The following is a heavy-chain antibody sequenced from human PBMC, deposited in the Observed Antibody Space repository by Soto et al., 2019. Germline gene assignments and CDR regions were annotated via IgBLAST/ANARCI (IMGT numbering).Heavy chain of an antibody. CDR1: GFTFSCSA. J-gene: IGHJ4*02. Sequence: GGSLRLSCAASGFTFSCSAMHWVRQASGKGLEWVGRIRSKANSYATAYAASVKGRFTISRDDSKNTAYLQMNSLKTEDTAVYYCTASGIQLWSKDYYFDYWGQGTLVTVSS. CDR2: IRSKANSYAT. V-gene: IGHV3-73*01. D-gene: IGHD5-18*01. CDR3: TASGIQLWSKDYYFDY.